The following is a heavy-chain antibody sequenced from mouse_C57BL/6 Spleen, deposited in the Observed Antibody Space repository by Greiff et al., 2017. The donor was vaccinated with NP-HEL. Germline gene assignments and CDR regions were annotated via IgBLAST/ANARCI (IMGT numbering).Heavy chain of an antibody. J-gene: IGHJ2*01. V-gene: IGHV1-7*01. CDR1: GYTFTSYW. Sequence: QVQLKESGAELAKPGASVKLSCKASGYTFTSYWMHWVKQRPGQGLEWIGYINPSSGYTKYNQKFKDKATLTADKSTSTAYMQMSSLTYEDYAVYYCARESDVYFYFDYWGQGTTLTVSS. CDR3: ARESDVYFYFDY. CDR2: INPSSGYT. D-gene: IGHD2-3*01.